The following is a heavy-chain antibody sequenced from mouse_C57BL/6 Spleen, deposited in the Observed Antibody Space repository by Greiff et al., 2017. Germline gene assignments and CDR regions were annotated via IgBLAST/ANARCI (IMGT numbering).Heavy chain of an antibody. V-gene: IGHV5-16*01. D-gene: IGHD4-1*01. CDR1: GFNFSDYY. CDR2: INYDGSST. J-gene: IGHJ1*03. CDR3: ARKLVGGTNWDWYFDV. Sequence: EVHLVESEGGLVQPGSSMKLSCTASGFNFSDYYMAWVRQVPEKGLEWVANINYDGSSTYYLDSLKSRFIISGDNAKNILYLQMSSLKSEDTATYYCARKLVGGTNWDWYFDVWGTGTTVTVSS.